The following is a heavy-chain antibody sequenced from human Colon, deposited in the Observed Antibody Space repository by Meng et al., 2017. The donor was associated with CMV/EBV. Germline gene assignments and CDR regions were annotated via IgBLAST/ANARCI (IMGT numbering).Heavy chain of an antibody. Sequence: AISEDSISSSIWWSWVRQPPGKGLEWIGEILHSGNTNYKPSLKSRVTISVDKSRNQFSLKLSPVTAADTAVYYCARDLTVVRGVLDYWSQGTLVTVSS. J-gene: IGHJ4*02. CDR3: ARDLTVVRGVLDY. V-gene: IGHV4-4*02. CDR2: ILHSGNT. CDR1: EDSISSSIW. D-gene: IGHD3-10*01.